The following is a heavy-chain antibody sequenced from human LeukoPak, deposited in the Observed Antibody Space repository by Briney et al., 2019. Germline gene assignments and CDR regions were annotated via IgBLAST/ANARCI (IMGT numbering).Heavy chain of an antibody. CDR3: ARDMVRGVIMRMDV. CDR1: GFTFSSYA. D-gene: IGHD3-10*01. J-gene: IGHJ6*02. CDR2: ISYDGSNK. Sequence: GGSLRPSCAASGFTFSSYAMHWVRQAPGKGLEWVAVISYDGSNKYYADSVKGRFTISRDNSKNTLYLQMNSLRAEDTAVYYCARDMVRGVIMRMDVWGQGTTVTVSS. V-gene: IGHV3-30*04.